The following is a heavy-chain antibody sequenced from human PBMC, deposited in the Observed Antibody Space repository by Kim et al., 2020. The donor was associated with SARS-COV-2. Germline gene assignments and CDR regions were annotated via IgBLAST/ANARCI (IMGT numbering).Heavy chain of an antibody. CDR3: AKGPIAVVPGGKMWLDP. CDR2: ISYDGTIQ. D-gene: IGHD2-2*01. Sequence: GGSLRLSCAASGLTFRNYGMHWVRQAPGKGLERVADISYDGTIQYYGDSVEGRFTISRDNTKNTLYLQMNSRRVEDTAVYYCAKGPIAVVPGGKMWLDPWGQGTLVTVSS. V-gene: IGHV3-30*18. CDR1: GLTFRNYG. J-gene: IGHJ5*02.